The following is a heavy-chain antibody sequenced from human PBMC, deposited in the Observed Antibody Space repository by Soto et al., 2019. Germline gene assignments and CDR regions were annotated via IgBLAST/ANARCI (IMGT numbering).Heavy chain of an antibody. V-gene: IGHV3-33*01. CDR2: TWYDGSNK. J-gene: IGHJ6*02. CDR3: ARVEGYYDSSGSVYYYYGMDV. CDR1: GFTFSSYG. D-gene: IGHD3-22*01. Sequence: LRLSCAASGFTFSSYGMHWVRQAPGKGLEWVAVTWYDGSNKYYADSVKGRFTISRDNSKNTLYLQMNSLRAEDTAVYYCARVEGYYDSSGSVYYYYGMDVWGQGTTVTVSS.